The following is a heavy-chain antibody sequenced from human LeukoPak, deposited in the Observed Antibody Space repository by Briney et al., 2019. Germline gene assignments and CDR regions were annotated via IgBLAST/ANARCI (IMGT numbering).Heavy chain of an antibody. CDR3: ARDPRLRISYYFDY. D-gene: IGHD5-12*01. J-gene: IGHJ4*02. CDR1: GFTFSDYY. CDR2: ISSSGTTI. Sequence: GGSLRLSCAASGFTFSDYYMSWIRQAPGRGLEWLSCISSSGTTIYYADSVKGRFTISRDNAKNSLYLQMDSLRAEDTAVYYCARDPRLRISYYFDYWGQGTLVTVSS. V-gene: IGHV3-11*01.